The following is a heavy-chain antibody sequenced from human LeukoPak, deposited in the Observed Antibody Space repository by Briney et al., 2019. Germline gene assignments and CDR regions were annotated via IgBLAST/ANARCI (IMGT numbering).Heavy chain of an antibody. CDR1: GYTFTGYY. D-gene: IGHD3-10*01. Sequence: ASVKISCKASGYTFTGYYMHWVRQAPGQGLEWMGWINPNSGGTNYAQKFQGRVTMTRDTSISTAHMELSRLRSDDTAVYYCARAMVQGVNFDYWGQGTLVTVSS. V-gene: IGHV1-2*02. CDR3: ARAMVQGVNFDY. J-gene: IGHJ4*02. CDR2: INPNSGGT.